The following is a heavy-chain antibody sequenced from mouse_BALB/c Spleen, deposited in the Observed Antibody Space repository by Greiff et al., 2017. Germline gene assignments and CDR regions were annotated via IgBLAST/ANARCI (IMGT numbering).Heavy chain of an antibody. Sequence: EVKLMESGPELVKPGASVKVSCKASGYAFTSYNMYWVKQSHGKSLEWIGYIDPYNGGTSYNQKFKGKATLTVDKSSRTAYMHLNSLTSEDSAVYYCANGYPFAYWGQGTLVTVSA. J-gene: IGHJ3*01. CDR2: IDPYNGGT. CDR3: ANGYPFAY. D-gene: IGHD2-2*01. CDR1: GYAFTSYN. V-gene: IGHV1S135*01.